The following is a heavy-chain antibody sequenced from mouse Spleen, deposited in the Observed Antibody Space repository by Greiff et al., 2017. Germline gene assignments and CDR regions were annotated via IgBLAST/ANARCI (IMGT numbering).Heavy chain of an antibody. CDR2: ISSGGGNT. V-gene: IGHV5-9*04. CDR1: GFTFSSYA. J-gene: IGHJ2*01. D-gene: IGHD2-1*01. CDR3: ARARFYGNHDY. Sequence: EVKLVESGGGLVKLGGSLKLSCAASGFTFSSYAMSWVRQTPEKRLEWVATISSGGGNTYYPDSVKGRFTISRDNAKNTLYLQMSSLKSEDTAMYYCARARFYGNHDYWGQGTTLTVSS.